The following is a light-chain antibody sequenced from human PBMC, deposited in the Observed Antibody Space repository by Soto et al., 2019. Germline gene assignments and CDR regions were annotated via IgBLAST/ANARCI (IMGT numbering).Light chain of an antibody. CDR2: TAS. Sequence: DIQMTQSPSTLSGSVGDRVTITCRASQSISNLLAWYQQKPGKAPKLLIYTASTLKSGVPSRFSGSGSGTEFTLTISSLQPGDFATYYCQQHNGFPHAFGRGTTVEIK. V-gene: IGKV1-5*03. CDR3: QQHNGFPHA. J-gene: IGKJ4*01. CDR1: QSISNL.